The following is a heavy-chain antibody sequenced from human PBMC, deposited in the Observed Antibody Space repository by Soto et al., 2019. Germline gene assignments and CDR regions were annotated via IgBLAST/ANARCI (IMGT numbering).Heavy chain of an antibody. V-gene: IGHV3-21*01. CDR3: ASLIGEYPEY. J-gene: IGHJ4*02. Sequence: GGSLRLSCAASGFTFSTYSMNWVRQAPGKGLEWVSSISSSSRYIYYADSLKGRFSISRDNAKNSLDLQMDSLRAEDTAVYYCASLIGEYPEYWGQGTLVTVSS. CDR2: ISSSSRYI. CDR1: GFTFSTYS.